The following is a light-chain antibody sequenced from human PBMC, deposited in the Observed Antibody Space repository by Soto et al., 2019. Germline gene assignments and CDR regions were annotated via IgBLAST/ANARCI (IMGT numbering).Light chain of an antibody. CDR3: NSFKTTSSFV. J-gene: IGLJ2*01. Sequence: LTQPASVSGSPGQSITIPCTGTRSDIGGYNYVSWYQQHPGKAPKLIIYEVRNRPSGVSHRFSGSKSGNTASLTISGLQAEEEANSYCNSFKTTSSFVFGGGTKATVL. CDR1: RSDIGGYNY. CDR2: EVR. V-gene: IGLV2-14*01.